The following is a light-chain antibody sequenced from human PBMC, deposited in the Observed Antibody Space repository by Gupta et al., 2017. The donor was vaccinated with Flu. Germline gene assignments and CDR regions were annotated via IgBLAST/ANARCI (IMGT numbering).Light chain of an antibody. CDR1: QSVSTK. CDR3: QHYNNWPS. V-gene: IGKV3-15*01. J-gene: IGKJ2*01. Sequence: IVMTQSPATLSVSPGESATLSCRASQSVSTKLAWYQQKPGQAPRLLIYAASTRATGVPARFSGSGSGTEFTLTISSLQSEDSALYYCQHYNNWPSFGRGTNLEIK. CDR2: AAS.